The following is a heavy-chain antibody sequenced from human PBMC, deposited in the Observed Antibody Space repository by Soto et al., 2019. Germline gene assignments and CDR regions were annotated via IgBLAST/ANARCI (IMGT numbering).Heavy chain of an antibody. J-gene: IGHJ4*02. D-gene: IGHD3-9*01. Sequence: PGGSLRLSCAASGFTFSSYAMHWVRQAPGKGLEWVAVISYDGSNKYYADSVKGRFTISRDNSKNTLYLQMNSLRAEDTAVYYCAREGSERYFDWLTLFSLSDWGQGTLVTVSS. CDR2: ISYDGSNK. V-gene: IGHV3-30-3*01. CDR1: GFTFSSYA. CDR3: AREGSERYFDWLTLFSLSD.